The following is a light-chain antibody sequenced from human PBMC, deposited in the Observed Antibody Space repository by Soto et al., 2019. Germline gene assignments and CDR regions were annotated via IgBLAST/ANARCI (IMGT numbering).Light chain of an antibody. CDR1: SSDVGGYNY. CDR3: SSYTSSNTYV. CDR2: EVG. Sequence: QSALTQPASVSGSPGQSITISCTGTSSDVGGYNYVSWYQQNPGKAPKLMIFEVGNRPSGVSDRFSGSKSGNTASLTISGLQAEDEADYYCSSYTSSNTYVFGTGTKLTVL. V-gene: IGLV2-14*01. J-gene: IGLJ1*01.